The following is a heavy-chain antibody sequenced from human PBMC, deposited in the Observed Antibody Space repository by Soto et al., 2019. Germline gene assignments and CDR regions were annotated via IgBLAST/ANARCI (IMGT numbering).Heavy chain of an antibody. V-gene: IGHV3-11*01. J-gene: IGHJ5*02. Sequence: GGSLRLSCAASGFTFGDYEMSWIRQAAGKGPEWVSFLSRSGNTIYYADSVKGRFTISRDNSKNTLYLQMNSLRAEDTAVYYCAKENFMDSSSSTNWFDPWGQGTLVTVSS. CDR1: GFTFGDYE. CDR2: LSRSGNTI. CDR3: AKENFMDSSSSTNWFDP. D-gene: IGHD6-6*01.